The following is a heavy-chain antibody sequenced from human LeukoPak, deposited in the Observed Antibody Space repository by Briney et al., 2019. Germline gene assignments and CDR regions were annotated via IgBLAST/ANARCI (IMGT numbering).Heavy chain of an antibody. CDR1: GFSFSDYD. J-gene: IGHJ4*02. V-gene: IGHV3-48*03. CDR3: AKDEGDGLRYFDWPTD. Sequence: GGSLRLSCATSGFSFSDYDMNWVRQAPGRGLEWLAYIRSSGNTVFYADSVKGRFTVSRENGWASVYLQMNSLRAEDTAVYYCAKDEGDGLRYFDWPTDWGQGTLVTVSS. D-gene: IGHD3-9*01. CDR2: IRSSGNTV.